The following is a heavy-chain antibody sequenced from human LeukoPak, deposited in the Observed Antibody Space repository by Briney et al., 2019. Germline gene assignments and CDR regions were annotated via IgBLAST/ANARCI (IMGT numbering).Heavy chain of an antibody. CDR2: ISGSGGGT. V-gene: IGHV3-23*01. CDR3: AKDLRFGDSPGNRLDY. J-gene: IGHJ4*02. D-gene: IGHD3-10*01. CDR1: GFTFSSFA. Sequence: GGSLRLSCAASGFTFSSFAMSWVRQAPGKGLEWVSAISGSGGGTYYADSVKGRFTISRDNSKNTLYLQMNSLRAEDTAVYYCAKDLRFGDSPGNRLDYWGQGTLVTVSS.